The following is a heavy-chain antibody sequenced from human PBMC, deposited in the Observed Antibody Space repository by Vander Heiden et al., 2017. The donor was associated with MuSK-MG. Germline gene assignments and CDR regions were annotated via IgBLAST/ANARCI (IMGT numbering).Heavy chain of an antibody. D-gene: IGHD6-13*01. CDR2: IIPIFGTA. V-gene: IGHV1-69*01. CDR3: ARRAAAGQYYYYYYMDV. J-gene: IGHJ6*03. CDR1: GGTFSSYA. Sequence: QVQLVQSGAEVKKPGSSVKVSCKASGGTFSSYAISWVRQAPGQGLEWMGGIIPIFGTANYAQKFQGRVTITADESTSTAYMELSSLRSEDTAVYYCARRAAAGQYYYYYYMDVWGKGTTVTVSS.